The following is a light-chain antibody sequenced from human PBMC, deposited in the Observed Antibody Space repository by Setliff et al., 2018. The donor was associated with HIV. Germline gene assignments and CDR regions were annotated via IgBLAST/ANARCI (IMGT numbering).Light chain of an antibody. J-gene: IGLJ1*01. CDR2: DVS. CDR3: SSYTRSSPLYL. Sequence: QSALTQPASVSGSPGQSITISFTGTSSDVGSYNYVSWYQQHPGRAPKLMIYDVSNRPSGVSNRFSGSKSGNTASLTISGLQADDEADYYCSSYTRSSPLYLFRTGTKVTVL. V-gene: IGLV2-14*03. CDR1: SSDVGSYNY.